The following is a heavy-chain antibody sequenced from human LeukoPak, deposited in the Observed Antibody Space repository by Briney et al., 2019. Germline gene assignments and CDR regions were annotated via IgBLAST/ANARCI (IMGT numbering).Heavy chain of an antibody. CDR1: GGSISSYY. CDR2: IYYSGST. Sequence: SETLSLTCTVSGGSISSYYWSWIRQPPGKGLEWIGYIYYSGSTNYNPSLKSRVTISVDTSKNQFSLKLSSVTAADTAVYYCARMGHMVAAPDYWGQGTLVTVSS. CDR3: ARMGHMVAAPDY. J-gene: IGHJ4*02. D-gene: IGHD2-15*01. V-gene: IGHV4-59*08.